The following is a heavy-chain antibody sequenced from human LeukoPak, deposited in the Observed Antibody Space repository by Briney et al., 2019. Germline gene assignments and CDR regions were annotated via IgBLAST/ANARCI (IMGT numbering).Heavy chain of an antibody. CDR3: ARAHYYDSSGLDF. V-gene: IGHV3-48*03. Sequence: GGSLRLSCAASGFTFSSYEMNWVRQAPGKGLEWVSYISSSGSTIYYADSLKGRFTIPRDNAKNSLYLQMNSLRAEDTAVYYCARAHYYDSSGLDFWGQGTLVTVSS. CDR2: ISSSGSTI. CDR1: GFTFSSYE. J-gene: IGHJ4*02. D-gene: IGHD3-22*01.